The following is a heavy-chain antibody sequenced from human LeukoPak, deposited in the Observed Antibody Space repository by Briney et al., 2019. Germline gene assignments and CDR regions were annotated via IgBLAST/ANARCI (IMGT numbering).Heavy chain of an antibody. V-gene: IGHV7-4-1*02. CDR2: IHTNTGNP. CDR1: GYTFTNYP. CDR3: ARDNEAANPFHY. J-gene: IGHJ4*02. D-gene: IGHD4/OR15-4a*01. Sequence: ASVKLSCKASGYTFTNYPMNWVRQAPGQRFEWMGWIHTNTGNPTYAQGFTGRFVFSLDTSVSTAYLQISNLEPDNTAVYYCARDNEAANPFHYWGQGTLVTVSS.